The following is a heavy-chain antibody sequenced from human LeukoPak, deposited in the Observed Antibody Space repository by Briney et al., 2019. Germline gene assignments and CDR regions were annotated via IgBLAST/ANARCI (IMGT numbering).Heavy chain of an antibody. CDR3: ARHVSMVRGVRGPNWFDP. CDR2: IYTSGST. D-gene: IGHD3-10*01. V-gene: IGHV4-4*07. J-gene: IGHJ5*02. Sequence: SETLSLTCTVSGGSISSYYWSWIRQPAGKGLEWIGRIYTSGSTNYNPSLKSRVTMSVDTSKNQFSLKLSSVTAADTAVYYCARHVSMVRGVRGPNWFDPWGQGTLVTVSS. CDR1: GGSISSYY.